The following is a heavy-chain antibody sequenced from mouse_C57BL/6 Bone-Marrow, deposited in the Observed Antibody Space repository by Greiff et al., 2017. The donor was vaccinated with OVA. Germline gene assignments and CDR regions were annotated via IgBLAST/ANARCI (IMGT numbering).Heavy chain of an antibody. Sequence: EVMLVESGGGLVQPGGSLKLSCAASGFTFSDYYMYWVRQPPEKRLEWVAYISNGGGSTYYQDTVKGRFTISRDNAKNTLYLQISRLKSEDTAMYYCARHLLLRPMDYWGQGTSVT. D-gene: IGHD1-1*01. CDR3: ARHLLLRPMDY. CDR2: ISNGGGST. V-gene: IGHV5-12*01. J-gene: IGHJ4*01. CDR1: GFTFSDYY.